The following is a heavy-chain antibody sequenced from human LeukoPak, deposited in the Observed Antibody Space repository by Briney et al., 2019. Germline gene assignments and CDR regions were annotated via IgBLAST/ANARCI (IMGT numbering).Heavy chain of an antibody. CDR3: AKDFGMFSN. D-gene: IGHD3-10*02. J-gene: IGHJ4*02. V-gene: IGHV3-23*01. CDR2: ISATGGNT. Sequence: GGSLRISCAASGFSFSSNAMSWVRQAPGKGLEWVSAISATGGNTHSADSVKGRSTISRDSSKNTLYLQMNSLRAEDTAIYYCAKDFGMFSNWGQGTLVTVSS. CDR1: GFSFSSNA.